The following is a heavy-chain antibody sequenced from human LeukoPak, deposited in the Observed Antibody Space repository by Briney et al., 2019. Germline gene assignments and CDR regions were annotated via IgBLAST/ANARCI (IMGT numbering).Heavy chain of an antibody. CDR3: ARGRPHGNDY. V-gene: IGHV3-74*01. CDR1: GFTFSRYW. Sequence: GGSLRLSCAASGFTFSRYWMNWVRQAPGQGLVWVSRIASDGGSTTYADSVTGRFSISRDNAKNTLYLQMNSLRVEDTAVYYCARGRPHGNDYWGQGTLVTVSS. CDR2: IASDGGST. D-gene: IGHD4-23*01. J-gene: IGHJ4*02.